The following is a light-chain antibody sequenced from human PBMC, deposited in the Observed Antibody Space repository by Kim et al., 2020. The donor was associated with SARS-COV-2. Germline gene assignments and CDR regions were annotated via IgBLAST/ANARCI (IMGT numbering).Light chain of an antibody. CDR3: QQYGSSPLT. J-gene: IGKJ4*01. Sequence: SPGERATLSCRASQSVSNRYLAWYQQTPGQAPRLLIYGASNRATGIPDRFSGSGSGTDFTLTISRLEPEDFAMYYCQQYGSSPLTFGGGTKVDIK. CDR2: GAS. V-gene: IGKV3-20*01. CDR1: QSVSNRY.